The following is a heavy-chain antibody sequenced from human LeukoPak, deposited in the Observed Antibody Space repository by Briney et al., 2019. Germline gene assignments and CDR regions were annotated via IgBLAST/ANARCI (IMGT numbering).Heavy chain of an antibody. D-gene: IGHD3-22*01. CDR3: ARDLWLGQRGLFYFEY. CDR2: IREDGSEK. Sequence: PGGSLRLSCAASGFTFSSYSMNWVRQAPGKGPEWVANIREDGSEKFYVNSVKGRFTISRDNAKNSLYLQMNSLTVDDTAVYYCARDLWLGQRGLFYFEYWGQGTPVTVAS. CDR1: GFTFSSYS. V-gene: IGHV3-7*01. J-gene: IGHJ4*02.